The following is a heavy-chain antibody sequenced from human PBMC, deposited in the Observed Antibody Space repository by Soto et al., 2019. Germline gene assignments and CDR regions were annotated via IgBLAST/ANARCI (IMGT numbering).Heavy chain of an antibody. V-gene: IGHV3-23*01. J-gene: IGHJ4*02. Sequence: EVQLLESGGGLVQPGGSLRLSCAASGFTFSSYAMSWVRQAPGKGLEWVSAISGSGGSTYYADSVKGRFTISRDNSKNALYLQKNCLRAEDTAVYYCAPGGGVYYFDYWGQGTLVTVSS. CDR1: GFTFSSYA. CDR3: APGGGVYYFDY. CDR2: ISGSGGST. D-gene: IGHD2-8*01.